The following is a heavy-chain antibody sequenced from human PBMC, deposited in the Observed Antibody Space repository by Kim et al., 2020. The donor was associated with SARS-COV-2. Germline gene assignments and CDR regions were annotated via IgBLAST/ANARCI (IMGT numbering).Heavy chain of an antibody. V-gene: IGHV4-34*01. CDR3: ATSTTAQDYFDY. J-gene: IGHJ4*02. D-gene: IGHD1-26*01. Sequence: NTMPTLKSRVTISVATSKSQFSRKLSSVTAADTAVYYCATSTTAQDYFDYWGQGTLVTVSS.